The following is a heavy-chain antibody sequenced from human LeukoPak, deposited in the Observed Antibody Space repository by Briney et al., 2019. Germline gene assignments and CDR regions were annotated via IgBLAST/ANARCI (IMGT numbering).Heavy chain of an antibody. J-gene: IGHJ4*02. CDR1: GFTFSGFA. D-gene: IGHD5-18*01. Sequence: PGGSLRLPCAASGFTFSGFAMHWVRQASGKGLEWVGRIRSKANSYATAYAASVKGRFTISRDDSKNTAYLQMNSLKTEDTAVYYCTENVDTAMVEFDYWGQGTLVTVSS. CDR2: IRSKANSYAT. CDR3: TENVDTAMVEFDY. V-gene: IGHV3-73*01.